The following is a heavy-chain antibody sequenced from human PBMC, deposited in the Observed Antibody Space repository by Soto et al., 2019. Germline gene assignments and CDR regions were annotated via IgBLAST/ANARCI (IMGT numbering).Heavy chain of an antibody. V-gene: IGHV1-46*03. D-gene: IGHD2-2*02. J-gene: IGHJ4*02. CDR3: ASGSPSGVVPAATPDY. CDR2: INPSGGST. Sequence: GASVKVSCKASGYTFTSYYMHWVRQAPGQGLEWMGIINPSGGSTSYAQKFQGRVTMTRDTSTSTVYMELSSLRSEDTAVYYCASGSPSGVVPAATPDYWGQGTLVTVSS. CDR1: GYTFTSYY.